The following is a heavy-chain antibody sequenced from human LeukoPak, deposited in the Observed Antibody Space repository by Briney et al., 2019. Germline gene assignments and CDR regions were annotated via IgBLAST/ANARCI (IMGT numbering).Heavy chain of an antibody. J-gene: IGHJ5*02. CDR1: GGSISSNSYY. D-gene: IGHD3-10*01. CDR2: IYYSGST. Sequence: SETLSLTCTVSGGSISSNSYYWGWIRQPPGKGLEWIGSIYYSGSTYYNPSLKSRVTISVDTSKNQFSLKLNSVTAADMAVYYCARNRYYYGSGNYGVPNWFDPCGQGTLVTVSS. CDR3: ARNRYYYGSGNYGVPNWFDP. V-gene: IGHV4-39*01.